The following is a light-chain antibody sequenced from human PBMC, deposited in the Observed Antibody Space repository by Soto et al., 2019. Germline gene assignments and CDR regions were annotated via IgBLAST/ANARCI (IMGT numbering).Light chain of an antibody. CDR3: QVWDSASYHQV. Sequence: SYELTQPPSLSVAPGRTATISCGGNNIGSKSVHWFQQRPGQAPVLLVYDDSDRPAGIPERFSGSNSGNTATLTISRVEAGDEADYYCQVWDSASYHQVFGGGTKLTVL. CDR1: NIGSKS. CDR2: DDS. V-gene: IGLV3-21*02. J-gene: IGLJ2*01.